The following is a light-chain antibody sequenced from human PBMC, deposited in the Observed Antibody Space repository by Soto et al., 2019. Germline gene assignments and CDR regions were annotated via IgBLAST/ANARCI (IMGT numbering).Light chain of an antibody. V-gene: IGKV1-9*01. CDR2: AAS. CDR1: QGISRY. CDR3: LQLNSYPRCT. Sequence: DIQLTQSPSFLSASVGDRVTITCRASQGISRYLAWYQQKPGKAPKLLIYAASTLQSGVPSRFSGSGSATEFTLTISSLQPEDFASYYCLQLNSYPRCTFGQGTKLEIK. J-gene: IGKJ2*02.